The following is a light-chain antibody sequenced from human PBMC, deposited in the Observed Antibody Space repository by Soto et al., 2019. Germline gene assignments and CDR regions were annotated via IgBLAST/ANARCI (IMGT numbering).Light chain of an antibody. CDR1: QNVRKN. J-gene: IGKJ5*01. CDR3: LQYDGWPLT. V-gene: IGKV3-15*01. CDR2: GAS. Sequence: ETVMTQSPVALSVSPGERATLSCRARQNVRKNLAWYQQKPGQAPRLLIYGASTRATGIPASFSGDGSGTEFTLTIDSLQSEDFVVYYCLQYDGWPLTFGQGTRLEIK.